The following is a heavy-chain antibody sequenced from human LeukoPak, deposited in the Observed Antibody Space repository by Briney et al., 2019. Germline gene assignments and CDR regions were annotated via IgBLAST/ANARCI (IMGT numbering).Heavy chain of an antibody. J-gene: IGHJ4*02. CDR2: ISAGGTST. V-gene: IGHV3-23*01. Sequence: AESLSLSCAASGFTLSSYAMSWVRQAPGKGLEWVSAISAGGTSTYYADSVKGRFTISRDNSKNTVYLQMNSLRAEDTAVYYGANGRSNSLPLWGQGTLITVSS. D-gene: IGHD5-18*01. CDR3: ANGRSNSLPL. CDR1: GFTLSSYA.